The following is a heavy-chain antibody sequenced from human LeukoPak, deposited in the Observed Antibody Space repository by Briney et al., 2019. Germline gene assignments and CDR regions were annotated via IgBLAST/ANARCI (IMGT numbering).Heavy chain of an antibody. CDR1: GFTFSSYW. Sequence: GWSLRLSCAASGFTFSSYWMHWVRQAPGKGLVWVSRINSDGSSTSYADSVKGRFTISRDIAKTTLYLQMNSLRAEDTAVYYCARVLDYDFWSGYYNYIDYWGQGTLVTVSS. V-gene: IGHV3-74*01. D-gene: IGHD3-3*01. J-gene: IGHJ4*02. CDR2: INSDGSST. CDR3: ARVLDYDFWSGYYNYIDY.